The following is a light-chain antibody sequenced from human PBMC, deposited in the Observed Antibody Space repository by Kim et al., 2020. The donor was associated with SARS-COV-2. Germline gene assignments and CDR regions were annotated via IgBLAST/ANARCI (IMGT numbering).Light chain of an antibody. CDR2: QDS. V-gene: IGLV3-1*01. Sequence: SYELTQPPSVSVSPGQTASITCSGDKLGDKYACWYQQKPGQSPVLVIYQDSKRPSGISERFSGSNSGNTATLTISGTQAMDEADYYCQAWDSSTAVFGTGTKVTGL. CDR3: QAWDSSTAV. J-gene: IGLJ1*01. CDR1: KLGDKY.